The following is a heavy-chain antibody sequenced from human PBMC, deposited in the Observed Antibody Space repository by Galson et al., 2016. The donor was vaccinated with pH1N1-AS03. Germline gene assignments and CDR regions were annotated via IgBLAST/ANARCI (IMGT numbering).Heavy chain of an antibody. D-gene: IGHD3-10*01. J-gene: IGHJ4*02. CDR3: ARSTSGRLCDD. V-gene: IGHV3-9*01. Sequence: SLRLSCAASGFTFHDYAMHWVRQAPGKGPEWVSGIAWNSGITGYGDSVKGRFTISRDNAKNSLFLQMNSLRAEDTAVYYCARSTSGRLCDDWGQGTLVTVSS. CDR1: GFTFHDYA. CDR2: IAWNSGIT.